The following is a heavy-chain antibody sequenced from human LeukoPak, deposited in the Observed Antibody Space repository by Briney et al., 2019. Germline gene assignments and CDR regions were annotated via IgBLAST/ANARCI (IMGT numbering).Heavy chain of an antibody. V-gene: IGHV3-7*01. CDR1: GIYVGRYW. CDR3: ARDRRGFRSSGWRASMDV. Sequence: GGSLRLSCAASGIYVGRYWMSWVRQAPGEGLEWVANIKQDESEKDYVDSVKGRFTISRDNAKNTLYLQMNSLRAEDTAVYYCARDRRGFRSSGWRASMDVWGKGTTVTISS. D-gene: IGHD6-19*01. CDR2: IKQDESEK. J-gene: IGHJ6*03.